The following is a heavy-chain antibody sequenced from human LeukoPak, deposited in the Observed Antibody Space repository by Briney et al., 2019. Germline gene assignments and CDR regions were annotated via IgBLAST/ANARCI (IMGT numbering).Heavy chain of an antibody. CDR3: ASDDSSGYGIEN. CDR2: ISSRSGLI. Sequence: GGSLRLSCAPSGFTFSSYSMHWVRQAPGKRLEWVSYISSRSGLIQYADSVKGRFTISRDNAKNSLYLQMNSLRDEDTAVYCCASDDSSGYGIENRGQGILVTVSS. V-gene: IGHV3-48*02. J-gene: IGHJ4*02. CDR1: GFTFSSYS. D-gene: IGHD3-22*01.